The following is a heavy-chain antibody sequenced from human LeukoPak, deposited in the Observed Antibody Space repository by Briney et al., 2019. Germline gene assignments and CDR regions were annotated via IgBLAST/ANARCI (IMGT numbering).Heavy chain of an antibody. D-gene: IGHD3-22*01. J-gene: IGHJ3*02. V-gene: IGHV3-53*01. Sequence: PGGSLRLSCAASGFTVSSNYMSWVRQAPGKGLEWVSVIYSGGSTYYADSVKGRFTISRDNSKNTLYPQMNSLRAEDTAVYYCAKISSGYYNDAFDIWGQGTMVTVSS. CDR1: GFTVSSNY. CDR3: AKISSGYYNDAFDI. CDR2: IYSGGST.